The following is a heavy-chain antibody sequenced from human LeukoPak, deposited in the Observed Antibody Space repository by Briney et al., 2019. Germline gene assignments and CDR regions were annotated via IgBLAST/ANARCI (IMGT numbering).Heavy chain of an antibody. V-gene: IGHV4-39*01. CDR2: IYYSGST. Sequence: SETLSLTCTVSGGSISSSSYYWGWIRQPPGKGLEWIGSIYYSGSTYYNPSLKSRVTISVDTSKNQFSLKLSSVTAADTAVYYCARSETIFGVVTGFDYWGQGTLVTVSS. CDR1: GGSISSSSYY. J-gene: IGHJ4*02. CDR3: ARSETIFGVVTGFDY. D-gene: IGHD3-3*01.